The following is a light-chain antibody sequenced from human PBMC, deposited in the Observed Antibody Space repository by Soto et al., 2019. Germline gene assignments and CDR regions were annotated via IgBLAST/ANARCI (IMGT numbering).Light chain of an antibody. CDR3: QQYYSTPPA. V-gene: IGKV4-1*01. J-gene: IGKJ3*01. CDR1: QSVLYSSNNKNY. Sequence: DIVMTQSPDSLAVSLGERATINCESSQSVLYSSNNKNYLAWYQQKPGQPPKLLIYWASTRESGVPDRFSGSGSGPDFTLTISSLQAEDVAVYYCQQYYSTPPAFGPGTKVDIK. CDR2: WAS.